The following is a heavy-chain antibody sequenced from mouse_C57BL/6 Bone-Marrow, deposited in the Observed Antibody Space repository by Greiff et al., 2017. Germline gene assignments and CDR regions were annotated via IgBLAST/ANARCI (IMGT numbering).Heavy chain of an antibody. CDR1: GYTFTDYE. D-gene: IGHD2-10*02. CDR2: IYPESGGT. V-gene: IGHV1-15*01. CDR3: SPSGEDYAMDY. Sequence: QVQLQQSGAELVRPGASVTLSCKASGYTFTDYEMHWVKQTPVHGLEWIGAIYPESGGTAYNQKFKGKAILTADKSSSTAYMELRSLTSEDSAVYYCSPSGEDYAMDYWGQGTSVTVSS. J-gene: IGHJ4*01.